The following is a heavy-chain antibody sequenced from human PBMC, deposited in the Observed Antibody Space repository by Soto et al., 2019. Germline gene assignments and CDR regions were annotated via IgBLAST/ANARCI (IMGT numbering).Heavy chain of an antibody. CDR1: GFTFSVYY. V-gene: IGHV3-11*01. Sequence: QVQLVESGGGLVKPGGSLRLSCAASGFTFSVYYMSWIRQAPGKGLEWVSYISSSGSTIYYADSVKGRFTISRDNAKNSLYLQMNSLRAEDTAVYYCARDFSQGRYYYYYMDVWGKGTTVTVSS. D-gene: IGHD2-21*01. CDR3: ARDFSQGRYYYYYMDV. J-gene: IGHJ6*03. CDR2: ISSSGSTI.